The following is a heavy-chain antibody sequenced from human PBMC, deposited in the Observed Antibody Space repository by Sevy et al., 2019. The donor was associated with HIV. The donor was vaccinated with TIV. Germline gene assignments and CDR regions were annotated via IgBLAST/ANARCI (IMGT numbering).Heavy chain of an antibody. V-gene: IGHV3-48*01. CDR1: GFTFSSYS. D-gene: IGHD5-18*01. J-gene: IGHJ4*02. Sequence: GGSLRLSCAASGFTFSSYSMNWVRQAPGKGLEWVSYISSSSSTIYYADSVKGRFIISRDNAKNSQYLQMNSLRAEDTAVYYCARDPDTAMVTGPLDYWGQGTLVTVSS. CDR3: ARDPDTAMVTGPLDY. CDR2: ISSSSSTI.